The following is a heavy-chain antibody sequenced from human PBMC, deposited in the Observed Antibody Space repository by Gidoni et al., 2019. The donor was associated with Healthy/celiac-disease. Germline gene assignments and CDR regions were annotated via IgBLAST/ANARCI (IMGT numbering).Heavy chain of an antibody. V-gene: IGHV4-31*01. CDR1: GGSISSGGYY. Sequence: QVQLQESGTGLVKPSQTLSLTCTVSGGSISSGGYYWSWIRQHPGKGLEWVGYIYYSGSTSYTPSLKSLVTISVDTSKNQFSLKLSSVTAADTAVYYCARGWGYGVAFDIWGQGTMVTVSS. J-gene: IGHJ3*02. D-gene: IGHD5-12*01. CDR2: IYYSGST. CDR3: ARGWGYGVAFDI.